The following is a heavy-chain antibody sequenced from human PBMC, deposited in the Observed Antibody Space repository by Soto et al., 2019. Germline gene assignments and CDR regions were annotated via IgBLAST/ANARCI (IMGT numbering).Heavy chain of an antibody. V-gene: IGHV4-61*01. CDR1: GGSFSSGSYY. J-gene: IGHJ6*02. CDR3: ARGGRYSSGWYLGNYYYYGMDV. CDR2: IYYSGST. D-gene: IGHD6-19*01. Sequence: PSETLSLTCTVSGGSFSSGSYYWSWIRQPTGKGLEWIGYIYYSGSTNYNPSRKSRVTISVDTSKNQFSLKLSSVTAADTAVYYCARGGRYSSGWYLGNYYYYGMDVWGQGTTVTVSS.